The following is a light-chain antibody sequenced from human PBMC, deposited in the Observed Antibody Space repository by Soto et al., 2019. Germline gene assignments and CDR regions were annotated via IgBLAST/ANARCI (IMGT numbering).Light chain of an antibody. Sequence: EIVMTQSPATLSVSPGERATLSCRASQSVSSNLAWYQQKPGQAPRLLIYGASTRATGIPARFSGSGSGTEFTLTISSLQSEDFAVXXXXXXXXWPPMYTFGQGTKLEIK. V-gene: IGKV3-15*01. CDR3: XXXXXWPPMYT. CDR2: GAS. CDR1: QSVSSN. J-gene: IGKJ2*01.